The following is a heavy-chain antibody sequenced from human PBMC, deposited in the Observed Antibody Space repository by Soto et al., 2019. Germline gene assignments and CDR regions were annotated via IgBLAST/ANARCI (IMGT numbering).Heavy chain of an antibody. Sequence: PSETLSLTCTVSGGSITSSYWSWIRQPPGKGLEWIGYIYHSGSTNHNPSLKSRVTLSIDTSKKHVSLKLSSVTAADTAVYYCAKDPSDVPYMVRGEDNWFDPWGQGTLVTVSS. CDR2: IYHSGST. V-gene: IGHV4-59*01. CDR1: GGSITSSY. D-gene: IGHD3-10*01. CDR3: AKDPSDVPYMVRGEDNWFDP. J-gene: IGHJ5*02.